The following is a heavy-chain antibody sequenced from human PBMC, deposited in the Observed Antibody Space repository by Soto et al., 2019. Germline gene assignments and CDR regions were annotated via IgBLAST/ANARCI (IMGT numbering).Heavy chain of an antibody. Sequence: GGSLRLSCAASGFTFSSYAMSWVRQAPGKGLEWVSAISGSGGSTYYADSVKGRFTISRDNSKNTLYLQMNSLRAEDTAVYYCAAVHQGTRGGVATDYWGQGALVTVSS. J-gene: IGHJ4*02. CDR3: AAVHQGTRGGVATDY. CDR2: ISGSGGST. V-gene: IGHV3-23*01. D-gene: IGHD3-3*01. CDR1: GFTFSSYA.